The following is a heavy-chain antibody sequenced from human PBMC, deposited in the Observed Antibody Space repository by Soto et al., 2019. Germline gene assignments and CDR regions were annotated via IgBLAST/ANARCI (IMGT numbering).Heavy chain of an antibody. CDR1: GGSFSGYY. CDR3: ASLAILLSEYYYYYYGMDV. CDR2: INHSGST. V-gene: IGHV4-34*01. J-gene: IGHJ6*02. Sequence: SETLSLTCAVYGGSFSGYYWSWIRQPPGKGLEWIGEINHSGSTNYHPSLKSRVTISVDTSKNQFPLKLCSVTDADTAVYYCASLAILLSEYYYYYYGMDVWGQGTTVTVSS. D-gene: IGHD3-10*01.